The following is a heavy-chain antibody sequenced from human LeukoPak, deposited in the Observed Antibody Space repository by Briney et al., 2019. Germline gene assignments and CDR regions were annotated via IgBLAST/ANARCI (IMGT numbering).Heavy chain of an antibody. CDR1: GFTFSDYY. V-gene: IGHV3-11*01. CDR2: ISSSGSTI. Sequence: GGSLRLSCAASGFTFSDYYMSWIRQAPGKGLEWVSYISSSGSTIYYADSVKGRFTISRDNAKNSLYLQMNSLRAEDTAVYYCARDTRAYCGGDCYMYSGMDVWGQGTTVTVSS. CDR3: ARDTRAYCGGDCYMYSGMDV. J-gene: IGHJ6*02. D-gene: IGHD2-21*02.